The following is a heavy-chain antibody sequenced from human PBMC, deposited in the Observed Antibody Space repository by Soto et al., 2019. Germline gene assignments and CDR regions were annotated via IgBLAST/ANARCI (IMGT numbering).Heavy chain of an antibody. CDR3: ARDQAAGDDYYYYYGMDV. Sequence: QVQLVESGGGVVQPGRSLRLSCAASGFTFSSYAMHWVRQAPGKGLEWVAVISYDGSNKYYADSVKGRFTISRDNSKYTLYLQMNSLRAEDTAVYYCARDQAAGDDYYYYYGMDVWGQGTTVTVSS. CDR1: GFTFSSYA. D-gene: IGHD6-13*01. V-gene: IGHV3-30-3*01. J-gene: IGHJ6*02. CDR2: ISYDGSNK.